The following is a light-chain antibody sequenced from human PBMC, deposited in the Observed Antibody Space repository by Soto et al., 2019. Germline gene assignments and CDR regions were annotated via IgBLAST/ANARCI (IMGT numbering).Light chain of an antibody. CDR1: QTVLYCSNNKNY. CDR3: QQYNSWPLT. V-gene: IGKV4-1*01. J-gene: IGKJ3*01. CDR2: WAS. Sequence: DIVMTQSPASLAVSLGERATINCKPSQTVLYCSNNKNYLAWYQQKPGQPPKLLIYWASTRESGVPDRFSGSGSGTDFTLTISSLQAEDVAVYYCQQYNSWPLTFGPGTKVDI.